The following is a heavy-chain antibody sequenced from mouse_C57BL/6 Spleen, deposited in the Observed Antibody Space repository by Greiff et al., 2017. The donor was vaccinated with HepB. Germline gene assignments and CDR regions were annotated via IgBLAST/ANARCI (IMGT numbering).Heavy chain of an antibody. CDR1: GFTFSDYG. Sequence: EVMLVESGGGLVQPGGSLKLSCAASGFTFSDYGMAWVRQAPRKGPEWVAFISNLAYSIYYADTVTGRFTISRENAKNTLYLEMSSLRSEDTAMYYCARLYDGYYGYFDVWGTGTTVTVSS. D-gene: IGHD2-3*01. J-gene: IGHJ1*03. V-gene: IGHV5-15*01. CDR2: ISNLAYSI. CDR3: ARLYDGYYGYFDV.